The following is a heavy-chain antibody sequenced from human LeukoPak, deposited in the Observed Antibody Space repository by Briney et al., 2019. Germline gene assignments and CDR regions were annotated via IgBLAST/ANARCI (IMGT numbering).Heavy chain of an antibody. V-gene: IGHV1-46*01. CDR2: INPSGGST. Sequence: ASVKVSCKASGYTFTSYYMHWVRQAPGQGLEWMGIINPSGGSTSYAQKFQGRVTMTRDMSTSTVYMELSSLRSEDTAVHYCARVRNYYYYYMDVWGKGTTVTVSS. J-gene: IGHJ6*03. CDR1: GYTFTSYY. CDR3: ARVRNYYYYYMDV. D-gene: IGHD1-14*01.